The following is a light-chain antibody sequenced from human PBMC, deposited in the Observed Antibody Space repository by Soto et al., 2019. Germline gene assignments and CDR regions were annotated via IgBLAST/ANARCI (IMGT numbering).Light chain of an antibody. V-gene: IGKV3-20*01. CDR2: GAS. J-gene: IGKJ5*01. CDR1: QSVSSSY. Sequence: EIVLTQSPGTLSLSPGERATLSCRASQSVSSSYLAWYQQKPGQAPRLLIYGASSRATGIPDRFSGSGSGTDFTLTISRLAPEDFAVSSRQPYRSSITLGQRTRLEMK. CDR3: QPYRSSIT.